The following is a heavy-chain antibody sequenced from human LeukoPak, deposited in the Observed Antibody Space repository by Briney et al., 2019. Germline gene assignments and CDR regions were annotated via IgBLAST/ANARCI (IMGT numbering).Heavy chain of an antibody. CDR2: ISTSSSYI. Sequence: PGGSLRLSCAASGFTLSRYSMNWVRQAPGKGLEWVSSISTSSSYIYYADSVKGRFTISRDNAKNSLYLQMNSLRAEDTAVYYCARDKGSAYYMDVWGKGTTVTVSS. CDR3: ARDKGSAYYMDV. V-gene: IGHV3-21*01. CDR1: GFTLSRYS. J-gene: IGHJ6*03. D-gene: IGHD2-15*01.